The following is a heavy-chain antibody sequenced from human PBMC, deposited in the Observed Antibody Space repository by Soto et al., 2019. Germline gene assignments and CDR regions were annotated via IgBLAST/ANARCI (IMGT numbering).Heavy chain of an antibody. CDR2: INNDGTSI. J-gene: IGHJ4*02. V-gene: IGHV3-74*01. Sequence: GGSLRLSCAASGFTFSNYWMHGVRQVPGKGLVWVPRINNDGTSIAYADSVKGRFTISRDNAKNTLYLQMNSLRVEDTAVYHCVRGPTGNSYGSLWGQGTLVTVSS. CDR1: GFTFSNYW. CDR3: VRGPTGNSYGSL. D-gene: IGHD5-18*01.